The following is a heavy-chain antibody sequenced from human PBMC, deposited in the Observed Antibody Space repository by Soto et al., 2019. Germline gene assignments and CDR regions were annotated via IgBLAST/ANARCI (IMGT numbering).Heavy chain of an antibody. CDR3: AKLSCTSSTCYFPGWFGP. D-gene: IGHD2-2*01. CDR1: GDSISCGASF. Sequence: PSETLSLTCTVSGDSISCGASFWSWIRQPPGKGLEWIANVYYSGSSYYNPSLKSRLTISVDTTKNQFSLQLKSMTAADTAVYYCAKLSCTSSTCYFPGWFGPWGQGTLVTVSS. CDR2: VYYSGSS. J-gene: IGHJ5*02. V-gene: IGHV4-31*03.